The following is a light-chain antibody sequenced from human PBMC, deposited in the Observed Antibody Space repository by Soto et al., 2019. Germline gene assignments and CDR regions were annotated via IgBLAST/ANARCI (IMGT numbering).Light chain of an antibody. CDR1: SSDVGGYNY. V-gene: IGLV2-8*01. CDR2: EVS. Sequence: QCALTQPPSASGSPGQSVTISCTGTSSDVGGYNYVSWYQQHPGKAPKLMIYEVSKRPSGVPDRFSGSKSGNTASLTVPGLQAEDEADYYCSSYAGSNNLGVFGTGTKVTVL. CDR3: SSYAGSNNLGV. J-gene: IGLJ1*01.